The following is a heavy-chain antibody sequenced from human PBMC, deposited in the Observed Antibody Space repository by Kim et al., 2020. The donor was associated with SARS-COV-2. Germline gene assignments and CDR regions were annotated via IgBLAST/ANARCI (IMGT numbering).Heavy chain of an antibody. D-gene: IGHD5-12*01. CDR3: ARGRRDGYNLYYFDY. CDR2: IYYSGST. V-gene: IGHV4-59*13. J-gene: IGHJ4*02. Sequence: SETLSLTCTVSGGSISSYYWSWIRQPPGKGLEWIGYIYYSGSTNYNPSLKSRVTISVDTSKNQFSLKLSSVTAADTAVYYCARGRRDGYNLYYFDYWGQG. CDR1: GGSISSYY.